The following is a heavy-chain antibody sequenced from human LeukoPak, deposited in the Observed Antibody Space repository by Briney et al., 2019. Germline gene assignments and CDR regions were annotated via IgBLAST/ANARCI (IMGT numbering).Heavy chain of an antibody. V-gene: IGHV4-4*02. CDR1: GFTFSSYGM. CDR3: AKDSNWILFDD. Sequence: GSLRLSCAASGFTFSSYGMSWVRQPPGKGLEWIGEIYHSGSTNYNPSLKSRVTISMDKSKNQFSLNLSSVTAADTAVYYCAKDSNWILFDDWGQGTLVTVSS. D-gene: IGHD2-2*03. J-gene: IGHJ4*02. CDR2: IYHSGST.